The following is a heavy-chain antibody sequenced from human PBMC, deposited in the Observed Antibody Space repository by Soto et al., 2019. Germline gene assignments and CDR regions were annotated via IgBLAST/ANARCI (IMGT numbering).Heavy chain of an antibody. Sequence: QVQLQESGPGLVKPSETLSLTCTVSGGAISGYYWTWIRQPAGKGLEWIGRIYSSGGTKYNPSLKSLVTMSLDTSKNQFSLRLSSVTAADTAVYYCARGQRFSDSFDPWGQGTLVTVSS. J-gene: IGHJ5*02. CDR3: ARGQRFSDSFDP. CDR1: GGAISGYY. D-gene: IGHD3-3*01. CDR2: IYSSGGT. V-gene: IGHV4-4*07.